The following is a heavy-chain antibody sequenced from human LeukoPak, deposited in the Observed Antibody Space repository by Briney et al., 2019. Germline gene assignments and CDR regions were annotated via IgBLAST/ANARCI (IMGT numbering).Heavy chain of an antibody. D-gene: IGHD3-16*01. J-gene: IGHJ3*02. CDR1: GFTFRGYT. Sequence: GGSLRLSRAASGFTFRGYTMHWVRRAPGTGLEWVGLVTYDGSKKYYAESVKGRFTISRDNSENTLWLQMNSLGAEDTAVYYCARDGQGGETDAFDIWGQGTMVTVSS. CDR3: ARDGQGGETDAFDI. CDR2: VTYDGSKK. V-gene: IGHV3-30-3*01.